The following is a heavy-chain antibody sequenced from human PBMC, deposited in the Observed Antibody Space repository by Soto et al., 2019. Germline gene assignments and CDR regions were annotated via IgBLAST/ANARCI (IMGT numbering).Heavy chain of an antibody. D-gene: IGHD5-18*01. CDR3: ASHRGNTYGPYDY. Sequence: VQLQGSGPGLVKPSGTLSLTCAVSGGSISSGNWWSWVRQSPRKGLEWIGEISHSGNTNHNPSLKSRVTISIDKSKNQFSLKLTSVTAADTAVYYCASHRGNTYGPYDYWGQGTLVTVSS. CDR2: ISHSGNT. CDR1: GGSISSGNW. J-gene: IGHJ4*02. V-gene: IGHV4-4*02.